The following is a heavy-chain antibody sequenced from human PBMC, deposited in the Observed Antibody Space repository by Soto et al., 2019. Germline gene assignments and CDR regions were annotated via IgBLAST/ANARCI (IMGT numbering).Heavy chain of an antibody. CDR2: IWYDGSNK. Sequence: GGSLRLSCAASGFTFSSYGMHWVRQAPGKGLEWVAVIWYDGSNKYYADSVKGRFTISRDNSKNTLYLQMNSLRAEDTAVYYCARDSSHYDSSGYNSYYFDYWGQGTLVTVSS. CDR1: GFTFSSYG. D-gene: IGHD3-22*01. V-gene: IGHV3-33*01. J-gene: IGHJ4*02. CDR3: ARDSSHYDSSGYNSYYFDY.